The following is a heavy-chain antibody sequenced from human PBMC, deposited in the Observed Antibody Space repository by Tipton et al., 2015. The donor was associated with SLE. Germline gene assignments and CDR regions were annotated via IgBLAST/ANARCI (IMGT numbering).Heavy chain of an antibody. Sequence: TLSLTCTVSGGSISSHYWSWIRQPPGKGLEWIGEINHSGSTNYNPSLKSRVTISVDTSKNQFSLKLSSVTAADTAVYYCARGANDDSSGHYVDYWGQGTLVTVSS. D-gene: IGHD3-22*01. V-gene: IGHV4-34*01. CDR2: INHSGST. CDR1: GGSISSHY. J-gene: IGHJ4*02. CDR3: ARGANDDSSGHYVDY.